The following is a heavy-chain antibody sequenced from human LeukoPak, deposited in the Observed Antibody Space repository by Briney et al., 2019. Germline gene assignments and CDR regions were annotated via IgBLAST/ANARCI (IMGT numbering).Heavy chain of an antibody. CDR2: IIPIFGTA. J-gene: IGHJ4*02. CDR3: AREWGRGADY. CDR1: GGTFSSYA. D-gene: IGHD7-27*01. V-gene: IGHV1-69*01. Sequence: GASVKVSCKASGGTFSSYAISWVRQAPGQGLEWMGGIIPIFGTANYAQKFQGRVTITADESTSTAYMELSRLRSDDTAVYYCAREWGRGADYWGQGTLVTVSS.